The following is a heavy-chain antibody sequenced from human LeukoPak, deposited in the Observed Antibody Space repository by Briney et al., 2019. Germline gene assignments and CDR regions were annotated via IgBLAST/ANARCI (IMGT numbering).Heavy chain of an antibody. D-gene: IGHD5-24*01. CDR3: ARGKDGYNFHAFDI. CDR2: INWNGGST. V-gene: IGHV3-20*04. J-gene: IGHJ3*02. Sequence: GGSLRLSCAASGFTFDDYGMSWVRHAPGEGLEWVSGINWNGGSTGYADSVKGRFTTSRDNAKNSLYLQMNSLRAEDTALYYCARGKDGYNFHAFDIWGQGTMVTVSS. CDR1: GFTFDDYG.